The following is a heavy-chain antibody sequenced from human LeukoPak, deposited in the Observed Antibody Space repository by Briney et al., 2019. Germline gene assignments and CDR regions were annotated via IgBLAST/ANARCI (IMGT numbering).Heavy chain of an antibody. D-gene: IGHD3-10*01. CDR1: GGSISSGSHH. CDR3: ARHYGP. Sequence: SETLSLTCTVSGGSISSGSHHWGWFRQSPGKGLEWIGSLYYSWTTYYNPSLNSRVTISVVTSKNQFSLQLNSVTAADTAVYYCARHYGPWGQGTLVTVSS. CDR2: LYYSWTT. J-gene: IGHJ4*02. V-gene: IGHV4-39*01.